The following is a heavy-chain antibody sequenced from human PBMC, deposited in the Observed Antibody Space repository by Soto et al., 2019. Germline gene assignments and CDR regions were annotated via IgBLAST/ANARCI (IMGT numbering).Heavy chain of an antibody. D-gene: IGHD3-22*01. J-gene: IGHJ4*02. CDR3: ASPTPNYYDSSGAIGY. CDR1: GFTFSSYS. Sequence: RLSCAASGFTFSSYSMNWVRQAPGKGLEWVSSISSSSSYIYYADSVKGRFTISRDNAKNSLYLQMNSLRAEDTAVYYCASPTPNYYDSSGAIGYWGQGTLVTVSS. CDR2: ISSSSSYI. V-gene: IGHV3-21*01.